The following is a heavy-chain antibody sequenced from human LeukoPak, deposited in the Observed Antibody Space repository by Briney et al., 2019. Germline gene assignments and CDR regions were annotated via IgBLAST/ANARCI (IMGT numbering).Heavy chain of an antibody. CDR1: EFSVGSNY. CDR3: ARDERLLSFLK. Sequence: GGSLRLSCAASEFSVGSNYMTWVRQAPEKGLEWVSLIYSGGSTYYADSVKGRFTISRDNSKNTLYLQMNSLRAEDTAIYYCARDERLLSFLKWGQGTLVTVSS. J-gene: IGHJ4*02. D-gene: IGHD3-3*01. V-gene: IGHV3-66*01. CDR2: IYSGGST.